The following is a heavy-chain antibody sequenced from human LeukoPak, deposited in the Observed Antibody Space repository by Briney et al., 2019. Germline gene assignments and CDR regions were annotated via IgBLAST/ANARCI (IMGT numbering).Heavy chain of an antibody. Sequence: PGGSLRLSCAASGFTFSSYWMHWVRQSPGKGLVWVSRIKGDGNTNYADSVKGRFNISRDNAKNTVSLQMNSLRAEDTGVYYCARAPSEIGGYYPEYFRHWGQGTLVTVSS. V-gene: IGHV3-74*01. D-gene: IGHD3-22*01. CDR3: ARAPSEIGGYYPEYFRH. J-gene: IGHJ1*01. CDR2: IKGDGNT. CDR1: GFTFSSYW.